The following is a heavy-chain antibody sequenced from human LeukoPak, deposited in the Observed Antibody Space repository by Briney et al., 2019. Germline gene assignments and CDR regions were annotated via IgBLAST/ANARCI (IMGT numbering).Heavy chain of an antibody. CDR3: ARDGRWSWDYFDY. V-gene: IGHV4-59*01. CDR2: IYYSGST. Sequence: SETLSLTCTVSGGSISSYYWSWIRQPPGKGLEWIGYIYYSGSTNYNPSLKSRVTISVDTSKNQFSLKLSSVTAADMAVYYCARDGRWSWDYFDYWGQGTLVTVSS. J-gene: IGHJ4*02. CDR1: GGSISSYY. D-gene: IGHD4-23*01.